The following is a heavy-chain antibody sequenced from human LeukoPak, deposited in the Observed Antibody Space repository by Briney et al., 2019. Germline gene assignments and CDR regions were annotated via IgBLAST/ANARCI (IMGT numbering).Heavy chain of an antibody. J-gene: IGHJ5*02. CDR3: ARGRTSYSSSWYRALVHWFDP. D-gene: IGHD6-13*01. V-gene: IGHV4-34*01. CDR2: INHRGSI. CDR1: GGSFSGYY. Sequence: PSETLSLTCAVYGGSFSGYYWSWIRHPPAKGLEWVGEINHRGSINSNPSLKSRVNISVDRSRNQFSLKLSSVTAADTAVYYCARGRTSYSSSWYRALVHWFDPWGQGTLVTVSS.